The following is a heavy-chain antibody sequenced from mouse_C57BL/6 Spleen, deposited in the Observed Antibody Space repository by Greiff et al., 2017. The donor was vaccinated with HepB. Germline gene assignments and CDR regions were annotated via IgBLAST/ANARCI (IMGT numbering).Heavy chain of an antibody. Sequence: DVKLVESGGDLVKPGGSLKLSCAASGFTFSSYGMSWVRQTPDKRLEWVATISSGGSYTYYQDSVKGRFTLSRDNAKNTLYLQMSSLKSEDTAMYYCAILKDYELGQDAMDYWGQGTSVTVAS. J-gene: IGHJ4*01. V-gene: IGHV5-6*02. CDR3: AILKDYELGQDAMDY. D-gene: IGHD4-1*01. CDR1: GFTFSSYG. CDR2: ISSGGSYT.